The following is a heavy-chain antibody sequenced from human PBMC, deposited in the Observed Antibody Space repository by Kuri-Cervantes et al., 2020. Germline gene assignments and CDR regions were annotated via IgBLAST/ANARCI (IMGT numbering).Heavy chain of an antibody. Sequence: SETLSLTCAVSGGSISSSNWWSWVRQPPGKGLEWIGKFYQSGSTNYNPSLKSRVTISVDTSKNQFSLKLSSVTAADTAVYYCASGVVITGIGYYYGMDVWGQGTTVTVSS. CDR1: GGSISSSNW. CDR2: FYQSGST. CDR3: ASGVVITGIGYYYGMDV. D-gene: IGHD3-3*01. V-gene: IGHV4-4*02. J-gene: IGHJ6*02.